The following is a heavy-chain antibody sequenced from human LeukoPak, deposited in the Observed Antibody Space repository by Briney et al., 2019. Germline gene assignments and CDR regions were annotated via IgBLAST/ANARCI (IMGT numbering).Heavy chain of an antibody. CDR2: ISSSRSTI. J-gene: IGHJ4*02. D-gene: IGHD5-18*01. V-gene: IGHV3-48*03. Sequence: PGGSLRLSCAASGFTFRIYEMNWVRQAPGKGVEWVSYISSSRSTIYYADCVKGRFTISRENDKNSVYVKMNSLRAGDTAVYYCARADSYGVDYWGQGTLVTVSS. CDR3: ARADSYGVDY. CDR1: GFTFRIYE.